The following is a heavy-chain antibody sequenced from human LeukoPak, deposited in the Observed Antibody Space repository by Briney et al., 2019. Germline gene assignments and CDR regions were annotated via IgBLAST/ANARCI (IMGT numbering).Heavy chain of an antibody. J-gene: IGHJ2*01. D-gene: IGHD6-19*01. CDR1: GFTFDDYA. CDR3: AKDGSSGSRYWYFDL. Sequence: GGSLRLSCAASGFTFDDYAMHWVRQAPGKGLEWVSGISWNSGSIGYADSVKGRFTISRDNAKNSLYLQMNSLRAEDTALYYCAKDGSSGSRYWYFDLWGRGTLVTVSS. V-gene: IGHV3-9*01. CDR2: ISWNSGSI.